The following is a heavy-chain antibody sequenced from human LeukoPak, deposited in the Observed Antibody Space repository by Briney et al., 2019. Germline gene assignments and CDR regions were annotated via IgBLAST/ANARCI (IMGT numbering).Heavy chain of an antibody. CDR1: GYTFTGYY. CDR3: ARGLIPTIVVVIYDAFDI. V-gene: IGHV1-2*02. Sequence: ASVKVSCKASGYTFTGYYMHWVRQSPGQGLEWMGWINPNSGGTNYAQKFQGRVAMTRDTSISTAYMELSRLRSDDTAVYYCARGLIPTIVVVIYDAFDISGQGTMVTVSS. CDR2: INPNSGGT. D-gene: IGHD3-22*01. J-gene: IGHJ3*02.